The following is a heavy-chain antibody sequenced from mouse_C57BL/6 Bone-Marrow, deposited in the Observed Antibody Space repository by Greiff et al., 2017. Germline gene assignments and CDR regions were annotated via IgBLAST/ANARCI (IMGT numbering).Heavy chain of an antibody. D-gene: IGHD1-1*01. Sequence: QVQLQQPGAELVKPGASVKLSCKASGYTFTIYWMHWVKQRPGQGLEWIGMIHPNSGSTNYNEKFKSKATLTVDKSSSTAYMQLSSLTSEDSAVYYCASPYYYGSSFDVWGTGTTVTVSS. V-gene: IGHV1-64*01. CDR1: GYTFTIYW. J-gene: IGHJ1*03. CDR2: IHPNSGST. CDR3: ASPYYYGSSFDV.